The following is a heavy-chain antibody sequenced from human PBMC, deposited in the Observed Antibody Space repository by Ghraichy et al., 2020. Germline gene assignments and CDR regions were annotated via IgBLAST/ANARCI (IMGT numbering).Heavy chain of an antibody. Sequence: SETLSLTCTVSGGSISSSSYYWGWIRQPPGKGLEWIGSIYYSGSTYYNPSLKSRVTISVDTSKNQFSLKLSSVTAADTAVYYCARQYSGSYSVVDYWGQGPLVPVSS. D-gene: IGHD1-26*01. J-gene: IGHJ4*02. CDR1: GGSISSSSYY. CDR2: IYYSGST. CDR3: ARQYSGSYSVVDY. V-gene: IGHV4-39*01.